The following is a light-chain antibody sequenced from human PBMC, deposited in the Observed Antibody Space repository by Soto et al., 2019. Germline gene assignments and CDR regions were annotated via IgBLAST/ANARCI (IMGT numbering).Light chain of an antibody. CDR2: ENI. Sequence: QSALTQPASVSGSPGQSITISCTGTSSDVGSYNLVTWYQHHPGKVPKLMIYENIKRPSGVSDRSSGSKSGNTASLTISGLQAEDEADYYCCSYAGSDNWAFGGGTKLTVL. CDR3: CSYAGSDNWA. J-gene: IGLJ3*02. CDR1: SSDVGSYNL. V-gene: IGLV2-23*01.